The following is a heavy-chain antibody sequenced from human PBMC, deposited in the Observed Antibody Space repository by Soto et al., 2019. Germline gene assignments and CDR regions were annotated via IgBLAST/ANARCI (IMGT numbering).Heavy chain of an antibody. D-gene: IGHD3-10*01. CDR1: GFTFSDFA. J-gene: IGHJ6*02. CDR2: LDGAGGST. V-gene: IGHV3-23*01. CDR3: AAPRDEYGSGVSWFTYGMDI. Sequence: LRLSCLASGFTFSDFAMTWVRHVPGRGLEWVASLDGAGGSTYYAESVRGRFSISRDNSQSTLFLQMKRLTVDDTAIYYCAAPRDEYGSGVSWFTYGMDIWGQGTTVTVSS.